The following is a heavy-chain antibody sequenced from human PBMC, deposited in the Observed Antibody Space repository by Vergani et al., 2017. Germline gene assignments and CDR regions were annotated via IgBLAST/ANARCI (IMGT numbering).Heavy chain of an antibody. CDR2: IYPGDSDT. V-gene: IGHV5-51*03. CDR3: ARFSSYSSSWLNFDY. CDR1: GYSFTSYW. J-gene: IGHJ4*02. D-gene: IGHD6-13*01. Sequence: EVQLVQSGAEVKKPGESLKISCKGSGYSFTSYWIGWVRQMPGKGLEWMGIIYPGDSDTRYSPSFQGQFTISADKSISTAYLQWSSLKASDTAMYYCARFSSYSSSWLNFDYWGQGTLVTVSS.